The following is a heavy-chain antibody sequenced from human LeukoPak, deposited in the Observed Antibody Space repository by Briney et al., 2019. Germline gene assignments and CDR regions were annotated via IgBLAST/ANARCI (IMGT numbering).Heavy chain of an antibody. V-gene: IGHV1-2*02. Sequence: ASVKVSCKASGYTFTFYYIYWVRQAPGQGLEWMGWINPNSGGTNYAQKFQGRVTMTRGTSISTAYMELSRLRSDDTAVYYCARVEWELLFDFDYWGQGTLVTVSS. CDR2: INPNSGGT. CDR3: ARVEWELLFDFDY. D-gene: IGHD1-26*01. J-gene: IGHJ4*02. CDR1: GYTFTFYY.